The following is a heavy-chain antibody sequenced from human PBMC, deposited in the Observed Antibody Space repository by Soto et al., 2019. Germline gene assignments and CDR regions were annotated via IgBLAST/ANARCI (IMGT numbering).Heavy chain of an antibody. CDR1: GYTFTAYH. V-gene: IGHV1-2*02. Sequence: QVRLVQSGAEVKEPGDSVRVSCEASGYTFTAYHIHWVRQAPGQGLEWMGWINPKFGDTGYAQDFQGRVTMTSGMYISTVYMELSRLTSDDTAIYYCARNMDYYYGRGSGNGHGVWGQGTTVTVFS. J-gene: IGHJ6*02. D-gene: IGHD3-10*02. CDR3: ARNMDYYYGRGSGNGHGV. CDR2: INPKFGDT.